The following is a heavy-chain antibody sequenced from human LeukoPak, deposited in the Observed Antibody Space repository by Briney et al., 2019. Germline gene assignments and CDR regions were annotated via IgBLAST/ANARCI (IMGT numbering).Heavy chain of an antibody. CDR3: AKDGMVRSFDP. J-gene: IGHJ5*02. CDR2: IKQDGSEK. V-gene: IGHV3-7*03. CDR1: GFSFSDYW. D-gene: IGHD3-10*01. Sequence: GGSLRLSCAPSGFSFSDYWMNWVRQAPGRGLEWVANIKQDGSEKYYVDSVKGRFTISRDNAKNSLYLQMNSLRVEDTAVYYCAKDGMVRSFDPWGQGTLVTVSS.